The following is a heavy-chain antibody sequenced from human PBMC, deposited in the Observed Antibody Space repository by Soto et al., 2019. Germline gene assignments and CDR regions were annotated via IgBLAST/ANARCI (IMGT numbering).Heavy chain of an antibody. Sequence: PGGSLRLSCAASGFTFSSYGMHWVRQAPGKGLEWVAVIWYDGSNKYYADSVKGRFTISRDNSKNTLYLQMNSLRAEDTAVYYCAREPIDSNYPRSRFYGMDVWGQGTTVTV. V-gene: IGHV3-33*01. CDR3: AREPIDSNYPRSRFYGMDV. CDR2: IWYDGSNK. CDR1: GFTFSSYG. D-gene: IGHD4-4*01. J-gene: IGHJ6*02.